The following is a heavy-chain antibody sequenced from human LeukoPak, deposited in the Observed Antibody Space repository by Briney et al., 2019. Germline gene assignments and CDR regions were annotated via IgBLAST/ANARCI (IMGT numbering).Heavy chain of an antibody. V-gene: IGHV1-3*01. CDR2: INAGNGNT. CDR1: GYTFTSYA. J-gene: IGHJ6*02. CDR3: ARDLKGLGQWLDHYYYYGMDV. Sequence: ASVKVSCKASGYTFTSYAMHWVRQAPGQRLEWMGWINAGNGNTKYSQKFQGRVTITRDTSASTAYMELSSLRSEDTAVYYCARDLKGLGQWLDHYYYYGMDVWGQGTTVTVSS. D-gene: IGHD6-19*01.